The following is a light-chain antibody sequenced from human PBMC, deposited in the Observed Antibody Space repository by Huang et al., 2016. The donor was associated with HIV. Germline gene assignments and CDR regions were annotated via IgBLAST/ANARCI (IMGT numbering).Light chain of an antibody. CDR2: QAV. Sequence: DIQLTQSPSTLSPSIGDRVIIACRANQNISAWLAWYLQKPGKAPNLLIYQAVHLQNGVPARFSGSGSGTHFTLTIDSLQADDLGTYYCQQYNGFPWTFGQGTNVEV. V-gene: IGKV1-5*03. CDR3: QQYNGFPWT. CDR1: QNISAW. J-gene: IGKJ1*01.